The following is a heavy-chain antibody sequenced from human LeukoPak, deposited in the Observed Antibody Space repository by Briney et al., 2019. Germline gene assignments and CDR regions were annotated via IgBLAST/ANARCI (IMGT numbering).Heavy chain of an antibody. V-gene: IGHV3-49*04. CDR3: ARGDNYGSGSYAFDY. CDR1: GFIFGDYA. J-gene: IGHJ4*02. Sequence: GGSLRLSCTGSGFIFGDYAISWVRRAPGMGLEWVAFIRGKRYGGTTEYAASVKGKGTFIISRDDSKNIAYLQMDSLKTEDTAVYYCARGDNYGSGSYAFDYWGQGTLVTVSS. CDR2: IRGKRYGGTT. D-gene: IGHD3-10*01.